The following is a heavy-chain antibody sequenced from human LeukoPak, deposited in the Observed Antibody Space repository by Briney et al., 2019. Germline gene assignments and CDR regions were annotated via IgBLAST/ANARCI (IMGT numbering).Heavy chain of an antibody. CDR1: GGPISSYY. D-gene: IGHD5-12*01. V-gene: IGHV4-59*01. J-gene: IGHJ3*02. CDR2: IYYSGST. CDR3: ATGPYSGYDRDAFDI. Sequence: SETLSLTCTVSGGPISSYYWSWIRQPPGKGLEWIGYIYYSGSTNYNPSLKSRVTISVDTSKNQFSLKLSSVTAADTAVYYCATGPYSGYDRDAFDIWGQGTMVTVSS.